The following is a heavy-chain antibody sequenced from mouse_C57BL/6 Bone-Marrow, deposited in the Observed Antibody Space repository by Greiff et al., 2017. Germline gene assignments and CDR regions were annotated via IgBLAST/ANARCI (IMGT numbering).Heavy chain of an antibody. CDR3: AREGPWFAY. CDR2: INPYNGGT. J-gene: IGHJ3*01. CDR1: GYTFTDYY. Sequence: EVQLQQSGPVLVKPGASVKMSCKASGYTFTDYYMNWVKQSHGKSLEWIGVINPYNGGTSYNQKLKGKATLTVDKSSSTAYMELNSLTSEDSAVYYCAREGPWFAYWGQGTLVTVSA. V-gene: IGHV1-19*01.